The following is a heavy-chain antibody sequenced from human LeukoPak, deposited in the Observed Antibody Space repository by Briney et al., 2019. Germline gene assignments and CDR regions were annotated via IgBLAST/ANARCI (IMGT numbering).Heavy chain of an antibody. V-gene: IGHV3-21*01. CDR3: ATDILTGYYIDY. CDR1: GFTFSSYS. D-gene: IGHD3-9*01. CDR2: ISSSSSYI. Sequence: GGSLRLSCAASGFTFSSYSMNWVRQAPGKGREWVSSISSSSSYIYYADSVKGRFTISRDNAKNSLYLQMNSLRAEDTAVYYCATDILTGYYIDYWGQGTLVTVSS. J-gene: IGHJ4*02.